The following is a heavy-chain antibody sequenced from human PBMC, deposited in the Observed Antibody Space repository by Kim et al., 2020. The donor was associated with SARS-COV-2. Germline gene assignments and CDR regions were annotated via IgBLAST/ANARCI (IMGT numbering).Heavy chain of an antibody. D-gene: IGHD6-13*01. J-gene: IGHJ3*02. V-gene: IGHV4-59*08. Sequence: SETLSLTCTVSGGSISNYYWSWIRQHPGKGLEWIGYIYYSGSTNYNPSLKSRVTISVDTSKNQFSLKLSSVTAADTAVYYCARRAYSNTVRDAFDICGQG. CDR1: GGSISNYY. CDR2: IYYSGST. CDR3: ARRAYSNTVRDAFDI.